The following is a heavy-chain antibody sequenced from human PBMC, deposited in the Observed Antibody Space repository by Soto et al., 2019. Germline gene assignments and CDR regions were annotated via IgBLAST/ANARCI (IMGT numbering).Heavy chain of an antibody. Sequence: QVQLVQSGGAVTKPGASVKVSCKSSGYTFTSYGVSWERQAPGQGLEWLGWISVYTGNTKQAQKFQDRVTLTTEASTSTAYMELRSVRSDDTAVYYCARDRCTTDRCYTHHFDVWGQGTTVTVSS. V-gene: IGHV1-18*04. CDR1: GYTFTSYG. J-gene: IGHJ6*02. CDR2: ISVYTGNT. CDR3: ARDRCTTDRCYTHHFDV. D-gene: IGHD2-8*01.